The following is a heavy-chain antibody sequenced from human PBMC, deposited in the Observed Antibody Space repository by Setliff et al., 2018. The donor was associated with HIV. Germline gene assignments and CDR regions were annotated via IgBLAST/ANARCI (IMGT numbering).Heavy chain of an antibody. D-gene: IGHD3-10*01. CDR2: VHHTGYL. Sequence: SETLSLTCAVHGGPLTDHYWNWIRQSPGKGLEWIAEVHHTGYLNYNPSLKSRVTISVDTSKNQFSLKLSSVTAADTAVYYCARRRGPLVRGADPTPSFYFDYWGQGTLVTVSS. J-gene: IGHJ4*02. CDR3: ARRRGPLVRGADPTPSFYFDY. CDR1: GGPLTDHY. V-gene: IGHV4-34*01.